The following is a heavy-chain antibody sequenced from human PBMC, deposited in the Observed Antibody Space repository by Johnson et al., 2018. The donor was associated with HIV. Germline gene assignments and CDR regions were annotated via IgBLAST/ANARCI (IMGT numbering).Heavy chain of an antibody. CDR3: ARDQAGTTDDAFDI. J-gene: IGHJ3*02. CDR1: GFAFSSYA. D-gene: IGHD1-7*01. CDR2: ISYDGRDA. Sequence: MQLVESGGGVVQPGTSLRLSCTASGFAFSSYALHWVRQAPGKGLEWVAVISYDGRDAYYADSVKGRFTSSRDNSKNTLYLQRNSLRAEDTAVYYCARDQAGTTDDAFDIWGQGTRVTVSS. V-gene: IGHV3-30*04.